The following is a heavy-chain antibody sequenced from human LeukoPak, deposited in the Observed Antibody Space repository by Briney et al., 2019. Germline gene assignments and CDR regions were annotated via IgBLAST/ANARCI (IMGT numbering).Heavy chain of an antibody. CDR3: ARADRLDGSPYLIGP. D-gene: IGHD1-26*01. CDR1: GYSFTDYY. V-gene: IGHV1-2*02. J-gene: IGHJ5*02. CDR2: INPNSGGT. Sequence: ASVKVSCRTSGYSFTDYYMHWVRQAPGQGLEWMGWINPNSGGTSTAQKFQGRITMTRDTSITTVYMEVSWLTSDDTAIYYCARADRLDGSPYLIGPWGQGTLVTVSS.